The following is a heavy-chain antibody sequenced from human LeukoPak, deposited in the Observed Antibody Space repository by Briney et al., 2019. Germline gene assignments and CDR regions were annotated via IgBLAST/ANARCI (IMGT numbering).Heavy chain of an antibody. J-gene: IGHJ4*02. V-gene: IGHV4-4*07. CDR1: GGSISSYY. D-gene: IGHD6-19*01. CDR2: IYTSGST. CDR3: ARDRPLYGSGWSTFDY. Sequence: PSETLSLTCTVSGGSISSYYWSWIRQPAGKGLEWIGRIYTSGSTNYNPSLKSRVTMSVDTSKNQFSLKLSSVTAADTAVYYCARDRPLYGSGWSTFDYWGQGTLVTVSS.